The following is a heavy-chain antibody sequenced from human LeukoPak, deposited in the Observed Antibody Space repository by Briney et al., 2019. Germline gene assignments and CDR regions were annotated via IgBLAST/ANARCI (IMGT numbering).Heavy chain of an antibody. CDR2: ISGSGGST. CDR1: GFTFNNFA. V-gene: IGHV3-23*01. CDR3: AREPYYYDSTPNY. D-gene: IGHD3-22*01. Sequence: GGSLRLSCAASGFTFNNFAMSWVRQAPGKGLEWVSTISGSGGSTFYADSAKGRFTVSRDNTKNSPYLQMNSLRAEDTAVYYCAREPYYYDSTPNYWGQGTLVTVSS. J-gene: IGHJ4*02.